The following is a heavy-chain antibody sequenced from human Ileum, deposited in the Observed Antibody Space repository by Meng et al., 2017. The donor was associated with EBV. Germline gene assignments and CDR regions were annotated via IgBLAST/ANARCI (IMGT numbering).Heavy chain of an antibody. CDR1: GDSISSNNR. CDR2: IYHSGST. Sequence: VQLQESGPGLVKPSGTLSLTCAVSGDSISSNNRWSWVRQPPGKGLEWIGEIYHSGSTNYNPSFKSRVTMSVDKSKNQISLNLSSVTAADTAVYYCASGRDYAWHSWGRGTLVTVSS. CDR3: ASGRDYAWHS. J-gene: IGHJ4*02. V-gene: IGHV4-4*02. D-gene: IGHD4-17*01.